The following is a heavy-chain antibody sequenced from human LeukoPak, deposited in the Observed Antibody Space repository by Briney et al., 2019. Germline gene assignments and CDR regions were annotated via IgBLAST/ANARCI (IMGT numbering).Heavy chain of an antibody. CDR3: AKPYSSSSRYFDY. Sequence: GGSLRLSCAASGFTFSIYAMNWVRQAPGKGLEWVSAISDSGGSTYYADSVKGRFTISRGNSKNTLSLQMNSLRAEDTAVYYCAKPYSSSSRYFDYWGQGTLVTVSS. CDR1: GFTFSIYA. CDR2: ISDSGGST. V-gene: IGHV3-23*01. J-gene: IGHJ4*02. D-gene: IGHD6-6*01.